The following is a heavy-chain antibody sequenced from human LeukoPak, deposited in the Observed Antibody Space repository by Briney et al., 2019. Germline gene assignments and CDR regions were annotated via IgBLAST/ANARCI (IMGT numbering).Heavy chain of an antibody. CDR3: ARDPTTGTPDYFDY. J-gene: IGHJ4*02. Sequence: GGSLRLSYAASGFTFSSYTMHWVRQAPGKVLEWVAVISYDAKVKFYADSVKGRFTISRDNSDNTLYLQMDSLGADDTALYYCARDPTTGTPDYFDYWGQGTLVTVSS. CDR2: ISYDAKVK. V-gene: IGHV3-30*04. D-gene: IGHD1-14*01. CDR1: GFTFSSYT.